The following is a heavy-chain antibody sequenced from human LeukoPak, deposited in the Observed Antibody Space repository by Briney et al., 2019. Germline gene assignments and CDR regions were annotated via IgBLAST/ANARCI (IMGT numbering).Heavy chain of an antibody. Sequence: PSETLSLTCTVSGGSFSSYYWSWIRQTPGQGLEWIGYIYYSGCTNSNPSLKSRVTISVDTSKNQFSLRLSSVTAADTAVYFCARGFRPTPTSDGFDIWGQGTMVIVSS. CDR3: ARGFRPTPTSDGFDI. J-gene: IGHJ3*02. CDR1: GGSFSSYY. V-gene: IGHV4-59*01. D-gene: IGHD1-14*01. CDR2: IYYSGCT.